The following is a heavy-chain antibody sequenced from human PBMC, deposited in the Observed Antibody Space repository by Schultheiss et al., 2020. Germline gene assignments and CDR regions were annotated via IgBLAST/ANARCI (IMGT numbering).Heavy chain of an antibody. CDR3: AHTRAVARRFAGFDY. Sequence: SGPTLVKPTQTLTLTCTFSGFSLSTSGVGVGWIRQPPGKAPEWLALTYWNDDKRYSPSLKSRLTITKDTSKNQVVLTMTNMSPMDTATFFCAHTRAVARRFAGFDYWDQGIVVTVSS. J-gene: IGHJ4*02. CDR2: TYWNDDK. D-gene: IGHD6-19*01. CDR1: GFSLSTSGVG. V-gene: IGHV2-5*01.